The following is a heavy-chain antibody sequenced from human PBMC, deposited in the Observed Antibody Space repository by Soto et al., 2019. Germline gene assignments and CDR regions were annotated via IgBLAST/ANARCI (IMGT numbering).Heavy chain of an antibody. CDR3: ARGRTGTTSYFDY. J-gene: IGHJ4*02. CDR1: GYTFTGYY. Sequence: ASVKVSCKASGYTFTGYYLHWVRQAPGQGLEWMGWTNPNSGGTNYAQKFQGRVTMTRDTSISTAYMELSRLRSDDTAVYYCARGRTGTTSYFDYWGQGNLVTVSS. D-gene: IGHD1-1*01. V-gene: IGHV1-2*02. CDR2: TNPNSGGT.